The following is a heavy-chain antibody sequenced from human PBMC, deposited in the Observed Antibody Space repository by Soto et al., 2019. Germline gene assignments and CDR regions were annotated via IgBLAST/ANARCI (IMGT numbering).Heavy chain of an antibody. Sequence: GGSLRLSCAASGFTFSDWNMSWVRHTPGKGLEWVAVISYDGSNKYYADSVKGRFTISRDNSKNTLYLQMNSLRAEDTAVYYCARVDSVEMATITYFDYWGQGTLVTVSS. V-gene: IGHV3-30-3*01. J-gene: IGHJ4*02. CDR1: GFTFSDWN. CDR2: ISYDGSNK. D-gene: IGHD5-12*01. CDR3: ARVDSVEMATITYFDY.